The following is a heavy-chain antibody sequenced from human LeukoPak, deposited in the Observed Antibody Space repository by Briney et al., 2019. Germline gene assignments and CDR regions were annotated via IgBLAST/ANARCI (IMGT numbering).Heavy chain of an antibody. Sequence: GGSLRLSCAASGLTFSSYGMSWVRQAPGKGLEWVSVISGSGGSTYYAGSVQGRFTISRDNSKNTLYLQMNSLRAEDTAVYYCAKVRGGSYLYDAFDIWGQGTMVTVSS. CDR2: ISGSGGST. CDR1: GLTFSSYG. J-gene: IGHJ3*02. D-gene: IGHD3-22*01. V-gene: IGHV3-23*01. CDR3: AKVRGGSYLYDAFDI.